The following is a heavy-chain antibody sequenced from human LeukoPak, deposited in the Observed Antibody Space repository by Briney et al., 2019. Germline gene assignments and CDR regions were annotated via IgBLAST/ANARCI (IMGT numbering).Heavy chain of an antibody. J-gene: IGHJ4*02. Sequence: PGGSLRLSCAASGFTFSSYAMSWVRQAPGKGLEWVSAISGSGGSTYYADSVKGRFTISRDNSKNTLYLQMSSLRAEDTAVYYCAGPDYGVQSFDYWGQGTLVTVSS. CDR3: AGPDYGVQSFDY. CDR2: ISGSGGST. V-gene: IGHV3-23*01. CDR1: GFTFSSYA. D-gene: IGHD4-17*01.